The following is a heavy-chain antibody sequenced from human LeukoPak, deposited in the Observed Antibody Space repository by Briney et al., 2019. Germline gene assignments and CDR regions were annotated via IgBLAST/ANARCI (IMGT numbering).Heavy chain of an antibody. CDR3: ARGSSGYSYG. D-gene: IGHD5-18*01. CDR1: GGSISSYY. J-gene: IGHJ4*02. CDR2: ISYSGST. Sequence: KPSGTLSLTCTVSGGSISSYYWSWIRQPPGKGLEWIGYISYSGSTNYNPSLKSRVTISVDTSKNQFSLKLSSVTAADTAVYYCARGSSGYSYGWGQGTLVTVSS. V-gene: IGHV4-59*01.